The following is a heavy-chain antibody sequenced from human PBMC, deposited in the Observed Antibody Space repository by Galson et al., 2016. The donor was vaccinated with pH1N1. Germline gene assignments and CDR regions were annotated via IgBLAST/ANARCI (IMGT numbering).Heavy chain of an antibody. CDR2: IYSGGST. D-gene: IGHD2-2*01. J-gene: IGHJ4*02. CDR3: VSHPSVGQ. CDR1: GFSVGNNY. V-gene: IGHV3-53*01. Sequence: SLRLSCAASGFSVGNNYMSWVRQAPGKGLEGVSVIYSGGSTQYADSVKGRFTISRDKSSNTLYLQMNSLRAEDTAVYYCVSHPSVGQWGQGTLVAVSP.